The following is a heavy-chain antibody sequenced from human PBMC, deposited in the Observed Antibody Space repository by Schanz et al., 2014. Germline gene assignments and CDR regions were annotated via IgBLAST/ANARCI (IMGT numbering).Heavy chain of an antibody. CDR1: GFTFSSYA. V-gene: IGHV3-23*01. J-gene: IGHJ4*02. CDR3: ARQIHCDILTVTRN. D-gene: IGHD3-9*01. Sequence: EVQLLESGGGLVQPGGSLRLSCAASGFTFSSYAMSWVRQAPGKGLECVSALSGSGGSTYYADSVKGRFTISRDNAKNALKLLMNSLRAEDTAVYYCARQIHCDILTVTRNWGQGTLVTVSS. CDR2: LSGSGGST.